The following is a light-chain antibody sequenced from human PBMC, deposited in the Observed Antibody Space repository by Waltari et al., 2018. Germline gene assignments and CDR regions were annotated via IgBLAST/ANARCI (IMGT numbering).Light chain of an antibody. J-gene: IGKJ1*01. CDR2: ATS. V-gene: IGKV1-39*01. CDR1: QSVRNF. Sequence: DIQMTQSPSSLSASVGARVTITCRASQSVRNFLNWYQQEPGKAPKLLIYATSSLQTGVPSRFSGSGSGTDFNLSISSLQPEDFAIYFCQQGYMTPRTFGQGTKVEIK. CDR3: QQGYMTPRT.